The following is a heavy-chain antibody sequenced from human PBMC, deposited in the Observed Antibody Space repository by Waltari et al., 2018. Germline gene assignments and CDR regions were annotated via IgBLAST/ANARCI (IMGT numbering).Heavy chain of an antibody. CDR2: INAANGSA. CDR1: GYTRMNSV. Sequence: QVHFVQSGAEVKKPGASVKDYCTAVGYTRMNSVMHLVRRAPGQSLEYMGWINAANGSAKYSQNFQGRLTITRDTFATTVYMELSSLTSKDTAFYYCAKGGIHPSWFFDLWDRGTLVTVSS. J-gene: IGHJ2*01. CDR3: AKGGIHPSWFFDL. V-gene: IGHV1-3*01.